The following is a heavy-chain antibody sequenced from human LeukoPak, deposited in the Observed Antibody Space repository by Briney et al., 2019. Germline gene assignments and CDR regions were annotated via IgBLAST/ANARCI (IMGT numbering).Heavy chain of an antibody. J-gene: IGHJ1*01. V-gene: IGHV4-39*07. CDR1: GGSISSSSYY. D-gene: IGHD2-15*01. CDR2: IYYSGST. CDR3: ARSGRSEDTGVRYFQY. Sequence: PSQTLSLTCTVSGGSISSSSYYWGWIRQPPGKGLEWIGTIYYSGSTYYDPSLKSRVTISLDTSKNQFSLKLSSVTAADTAVYYCARSGRSEDTGVRYFQYWGQGTLVIVSS.